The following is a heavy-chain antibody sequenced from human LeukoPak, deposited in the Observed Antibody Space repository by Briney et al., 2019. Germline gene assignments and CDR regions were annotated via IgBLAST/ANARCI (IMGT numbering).Heavy chain of an antibody. CDR2: ISGGGGST. D-gene: IGHD3-22*01. V-gene: IGHV3-23*01. CDR3: AKLASSAYYSNDAFDI. Sequence: PGGSLRLSCAASGFTFSSYAMSWVRQAPGKGLEWVSGISGGGGSTYYADSVKGRFTISRDNSKNTLYLQMNSLITEDTAVYYCAKLASSAYYSNDAFDIWGQGTMVTVSS. J-gene: IGHJ3*02. CDR1: GFTFSSYA.